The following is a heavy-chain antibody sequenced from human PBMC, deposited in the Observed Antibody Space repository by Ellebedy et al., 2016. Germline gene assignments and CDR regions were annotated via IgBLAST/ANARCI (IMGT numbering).Heavy chain of an antibody. V-gene: IGHV1-69*13. J-gene: IGHJ6*03. CDR3: ARGTAYYYYYYMDV. CDR2: IIPIFGTA. Sequence: SVKVSCXASGGTFSSYAISWVRQAPGQGLEWMGGIIPIFGTANYAQKFQGRVTITADESTSTAYMELSSLRSEDTAVYYCARGTAYYYYYYMDVWGKGTTVTVSS. D-gene: IGHD2-21*02. CDR1: GGTFSSYA.